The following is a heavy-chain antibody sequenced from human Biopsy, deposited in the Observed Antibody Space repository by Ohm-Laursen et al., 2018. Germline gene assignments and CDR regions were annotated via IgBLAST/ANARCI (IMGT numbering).Heavy chain of an antibody. D-gene: IGHD1-26*01. CDR2: IIPMFGTA. CDR3: ARGPHSGSHSCFDY. J-gene: IGHJ4*02. Sequence: ASVKVSCEVSGGTFINYAISWVRQAPGQGLEWMGGIIPMFGTANYAQMFQGRVTISADESTSTSYMELSSLTTEDTAIYYCARGPHSGSHSCFDYWGRGTLVTVSS. V-gene: IGHV1-69*13. CDR1: GGTFINYA.